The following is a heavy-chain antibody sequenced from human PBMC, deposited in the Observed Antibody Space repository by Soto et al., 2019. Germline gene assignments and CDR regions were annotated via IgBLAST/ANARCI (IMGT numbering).Heavy chain of an antibody. CDR3: ARMPYDSSGYYYVGLDY. D-gene: IGHD3-22*01. Sequence: GGSLRLSCAASGFTFSSYGMHWVRQAPGKGLEWVAVIWYDGSNKYYADSVKGRFTISRDNSKNTLYLQMNSLRAEDTAVCYCARMPYDSSGYYYVGLDYWGQGTLVTVSS. CDR2: IWYDGSNK. V-gene: IGHV3-33*01. J-gene: IGHJ4*02. CDR1: GFTFSSYG.